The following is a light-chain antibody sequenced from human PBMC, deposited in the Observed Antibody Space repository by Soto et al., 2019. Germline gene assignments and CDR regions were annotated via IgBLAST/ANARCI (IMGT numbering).Light chain of an antibody. Sequence: QSALTQPASVSGSPGQSITISCTGTSSDVGSYNLVSWYQQHPGKAPKLMIYEGSKRPSGVSNRFSGSKSGNTASLTISGLQAEDEADYYCCSYAGTVFSGGTKLTVL. CDR1: SSDVGSYNL. V-gene: IGLV2-23*01. J-gene: IGLJ2*01. CDR3: CSYAGTV. CDR2: EGS.